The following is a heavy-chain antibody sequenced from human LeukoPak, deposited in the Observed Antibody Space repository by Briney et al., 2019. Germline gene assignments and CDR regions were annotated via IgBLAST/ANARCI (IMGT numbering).Heavy chain of an antibody. J-gene: IGHJ4*02. CDR1: GFTFSSYW. D-gene: IGHD2-15*01. V-gene: IGHV3-7*01. CDR3: AREYCSGGSCYHDY. CDR2: IKQDGSEK. Sequence: GGSLRLSCAASGFTFSSYWMSWVRQAPGKGLEWVANIKQDGSEKYYVDSVKGRFTTSRDNAKNSLYLQMNSLRAEDTAVYYCAREYCSGGSCYHDYWGQGTLVTVSS.